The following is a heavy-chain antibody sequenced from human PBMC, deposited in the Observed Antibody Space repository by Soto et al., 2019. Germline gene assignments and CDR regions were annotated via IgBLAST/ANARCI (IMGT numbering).Heavy chain of an antibody. CDR1: GGSFSGYY. V-gene: IGHV4-34*01. CDR3: ARGRWTYYYDSSGYYSGWFDP. CDR2: INHSGST. J-gene: IGHJ5*02. D-gene: IGHD3-22*01. Sequence: SETLSLTCAVYGGSFSGYYWSWIRQPPGKGLEWIGEINHSGSTNYNPSLKSRVTISVDTSKNQFSLKLSSVTAADTAVYYCARGRWTYYYDSSGYYSGWFDPWGQGTLVTVSS.